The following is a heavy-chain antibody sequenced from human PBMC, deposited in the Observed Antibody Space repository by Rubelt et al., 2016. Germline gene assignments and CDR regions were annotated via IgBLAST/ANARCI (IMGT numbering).Heavy chain of an antibody. J-gene: IGHJ4*02. Sequence: QVQLQQWGEGLLKPSETLSLTCVVSGGSFSGYSWSWVRQPPEKGLEWIGEINHSGSTNYNPSLKSRVTISVDTSKSQFSLQLSSVTAADTAVDYCARRPAGLYQPIDHWGQGTLVTVSS. CDR3: ARRPAGLYQPIDH. D-gene: IGHD2-2*01. CDR1: GGSFSGYS. CDR2: INHSGST. V-gene: IGHV4-34*02.